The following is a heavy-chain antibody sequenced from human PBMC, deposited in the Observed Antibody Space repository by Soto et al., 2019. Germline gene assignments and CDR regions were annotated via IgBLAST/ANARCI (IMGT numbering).Heavy chain of an antibody. J-gene: IGHJ4*02. CDR2: IIPILGIA. Sequence: SVKVSCKASGGTFSSYTISWVRQAPGQGLEWMGRIIPILGIANYAQKFQGRVTITADKSTSTAYMELSSLRSEDTAVYYCARDIDIAVAGPNWGQGTLVTVSS. V-gene: IGHV1-69*04. CDR3: ARDIDIAVAGPN. D-gene: IGHD6-19*01. CDR1: GGTFSSYT.